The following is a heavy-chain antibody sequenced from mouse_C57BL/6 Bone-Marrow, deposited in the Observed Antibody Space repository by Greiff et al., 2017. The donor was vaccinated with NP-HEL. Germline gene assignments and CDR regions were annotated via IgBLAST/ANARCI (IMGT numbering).Heavy chain of an antibody. Sequence: VQLQQPGADLVKPGASVKLSCKASGYTFTSYWMHWVKQRPGRGLEWIGRIDPNSGGTKFNEKFKTKATLTVDKPSSTAYMQLSSLTSEDSAVYYCARDYYGSRGWYFEVWGTGTTVTVSS. CDR1: GYTFTSYW. CDR3: ARDYYGSRGWYFEV. D-gene: IGHD1-1*01. V-gene: IGHV1-72*01. CDR2: IDPNSGGT. J-gene: IGHJ1*03.